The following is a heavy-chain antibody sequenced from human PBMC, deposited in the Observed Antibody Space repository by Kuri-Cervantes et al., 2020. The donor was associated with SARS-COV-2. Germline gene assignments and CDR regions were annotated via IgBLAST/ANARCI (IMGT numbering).Heavy chain of an antibody. CDR1: GYSFTSYW. CDR3: ARGRVEQLAGENWFDP. Sequence: GGSLRLSCKGSGYSFTSYWIGWVRQMPGKGLEWMGIIYPGDSDTRYSPSLQGQVTISADKSISTAYLQWSSLKASDTAMYYCARGRVEQLAGENWFDPWGQGTLVTVSS. CDR2: IYPGDSDT. V-gene: IGHV5-51*01. D-gene: IGHD6-6*01. J-gene: IGHJ5*02.